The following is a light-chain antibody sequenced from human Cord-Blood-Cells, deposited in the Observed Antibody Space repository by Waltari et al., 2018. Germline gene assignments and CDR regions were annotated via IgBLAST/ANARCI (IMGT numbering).Light chain of an antibody. V-gene: IGLV2-8*01. Sequence: QSPLTQPPSASGSPGQSVPIPCHEPRIAVGGSNHVSWYQQHPGKAPKPRIYEVSKRPSGVPDRFSGSKSGNTASLTVSGLQAEDEADYYCSSYAGSNVVFGGGTKLTVL. CDR3: SSYAGSNVV. CDR1: RIAVGGSNH. J-gene: IGLJ2*01. CDR2: EVS.